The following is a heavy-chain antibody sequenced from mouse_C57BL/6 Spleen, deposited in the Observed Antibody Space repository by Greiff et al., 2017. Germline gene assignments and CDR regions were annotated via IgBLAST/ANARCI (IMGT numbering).Heavy chain of an antibody. J-gene: IGHJ3*01. D-gene: IGHD1-1*01. Sequence: VQLQQSGAELVRPGASVKLSCTASGFNITDYYMHWVKQRPEQGLEWIGRIDPEDGDTEYAPKFQGKATMTADTSSNTAYLQLSSLTSEDTAVYYCTTYCGSSYGLAYWGQGTLVTVSA. CDR3: TTYCGSSYGLAY. V-gene: IGHV14-1*01. CDR2: IDPEDGDT. CDR1: GFNITDYY.